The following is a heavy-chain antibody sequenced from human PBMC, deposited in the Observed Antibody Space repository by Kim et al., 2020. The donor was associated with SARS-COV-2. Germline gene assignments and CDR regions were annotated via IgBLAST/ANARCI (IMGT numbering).Heavy chain of an antibody. CDR1: GFTFSSYA. D-gene: IGHD3-22*01. CDR2: ISYDGSNK. Sequence: GGSLRLSCAASGFTFSSYAMHWVRQAPGKGLEWVAVISYDGSNKYYADSVKGRFTISRDNSKNTLYLQMNSLRTEDTAVYYCARGLSSGYFKHPFDYWGQGTLVTVSS. J-gene: IGHJ4*02. CDR3: ARGLSSGYFKHPFDY. V-gene: IGHV3-30*04.